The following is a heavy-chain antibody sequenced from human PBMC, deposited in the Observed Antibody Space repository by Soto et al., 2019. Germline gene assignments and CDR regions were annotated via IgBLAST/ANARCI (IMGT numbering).Heavy chain of an antibody. CDR3: AKAPVIMVLDY. CDR2: ISYDGSNK. J-gene: IGHJ4*02. V-gene: IGHV3-30*18. D-gene: IGHD2-8*01. Sequence: PGGSLRLSCAASGFTFSSYGMHWVRQAPGKGLEWVAVISYDGSNKYYADSVKGRFTISRDYSKNTLYLQMNSLRAEDTAVYYCAKAPVIMVLDYWGQGTL. CDR1: GFTFSSYG.